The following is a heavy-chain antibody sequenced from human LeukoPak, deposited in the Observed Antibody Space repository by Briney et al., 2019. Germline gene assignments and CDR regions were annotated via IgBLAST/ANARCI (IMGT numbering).Heavy chain of an antibody. Sequence: SVKVSCKASGGTFSSYAISWVRQAPGQGLEWTGGIIPIFGTANYAQKSQGRVTITADESTSTAYMELSSLRSEDTAVYYCARDQIYYDSSGYGWFDPWGQGTLVTVSS. CDR3: ARDQIYYDSSGYGWFDP. CDR1: GGTFSSYA. CDR2: IIPIFGTA. J-gene: IGHJ5*02. V-gene: IGHV1-69*13. D-gene: IGHD3-22*01.